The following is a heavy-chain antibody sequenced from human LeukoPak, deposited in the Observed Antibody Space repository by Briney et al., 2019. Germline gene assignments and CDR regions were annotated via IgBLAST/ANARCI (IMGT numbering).Heavy chain of an antibody. CDR1: GFTFRSCE. Sequence: PGGSLRLSCAASGFTFRSCELSWVRQAPGKGLEWVSYISTRSSSTDYADSVKGRFTISRDNAKNSLYLQMNSLRAEDTAVYYCAREDKWYFDLWGRGTLVTVSS. CDR2: ISTRSSST. CDR3: AREDKWYFDL. V-gene: IGHV3-48*03. J-gene: IGHJ2*01.